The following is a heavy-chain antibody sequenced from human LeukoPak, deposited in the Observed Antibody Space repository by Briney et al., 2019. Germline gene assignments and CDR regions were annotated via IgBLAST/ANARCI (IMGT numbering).Heavy chain of an antibody. CDR1: GFTFTSES. Sequence: GGSVRLSWPASGFTFTSESVRWARQARGGGRVWFSSISGSGGSPYYGDSVKGRFTISRDNPKNTLYLQMNSLRADDTAVYYCAKDRVAGATGGRFDYWGQGTLVTVSS. D-gene: IGHD1-26*01. J-gene: IGHJ4*02. CDR2: ISGSGGSP. V-gene: IGHV3-23*01. CDR3: AKDRVAGATGGRFDY.